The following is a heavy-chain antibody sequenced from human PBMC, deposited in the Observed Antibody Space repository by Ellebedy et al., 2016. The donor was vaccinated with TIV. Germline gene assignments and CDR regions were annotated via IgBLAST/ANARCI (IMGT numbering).Heavy chain of an antibody. CDR3: ARHSGYYWSYFDS. V-gene: IGHV1-69*10. CDR1: GAAFSSHA. Sequence: SVKVSCKASGAAFSSHAVSWVRQAPGQGLEWMGGVVPMLRTSSYAEKFQGRVTITADQLGSTVSMELSSLRSEDAAVYYCARHSGYYWSYFDSWGQGTLVTVSS. CDR2: VVPMLRTS. D-gene: IGHD3-22*01. J-gene: IGHJ4*02.